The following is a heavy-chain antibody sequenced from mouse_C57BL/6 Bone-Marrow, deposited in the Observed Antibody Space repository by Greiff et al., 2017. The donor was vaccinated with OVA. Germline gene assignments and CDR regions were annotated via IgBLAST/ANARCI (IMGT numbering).Heavy chain of an antibody. CDR1: EYEFPSHD. CDR2: INSDGGST. J-gene: IGHJ1*03. Sequence: VQLKESGGGLVQPGESLKLSCESNEYEFPSHDMSWVRKTPEKRLELVAAINSDGGSTYYPDTMERRFIISRDNTKKTLYLQMSSLRSEDTALYYCARRGAPSYWYFDVWGTGTTVTVSS. CDR3: ARRGAPSYWYFDV. V-gene: IGHV5-2*01.